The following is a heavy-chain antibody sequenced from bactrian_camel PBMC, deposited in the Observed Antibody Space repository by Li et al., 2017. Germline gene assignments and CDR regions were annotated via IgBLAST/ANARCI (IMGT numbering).Heavy chain of an antibody. J-gene: IGHJ4*01. CDR3: AARGLGADCSGPRRSSAEYVY. V-gene: IGHV3S55*01. D-gene: IGHD3*01. CDR2: IDSDGSA. Sequence: HVQLVESGGGSVQAGGSLRLSCAGSSYPYDSYCMGWFRQVPGREREGVATIDSDGSAIYADSVRGRVTISQGNAENTLYLQMNGLKSEDTAMYFCAARGLGADCSGPRRSSAEYVYWGQGTQVTVS. CDR1: SYPYDSYC.